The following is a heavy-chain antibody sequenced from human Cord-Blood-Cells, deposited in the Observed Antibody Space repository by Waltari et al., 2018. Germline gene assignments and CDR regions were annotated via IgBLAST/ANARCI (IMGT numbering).Heavy chain of an antibody. CDR1: VYTSTGYY. CDR2: INPNSGGT. V-gene: IGHV1-2*05. J-gene: IGHJ5*02. D-gene: IGHD6-19*01. CDR3: ARDGYSSGWYWFDP. Sequence: QVQLVQSGAEVKKPGASVKVSCKASVYTSTGYYMPWLRQAHGQGLEWMGRINPNSGGTNYAQKVQGRVTMTRDTSISTAYMELSRLRSDDTDVYYCARDGYSSGWYWFDPWGQGTLVTVSS.